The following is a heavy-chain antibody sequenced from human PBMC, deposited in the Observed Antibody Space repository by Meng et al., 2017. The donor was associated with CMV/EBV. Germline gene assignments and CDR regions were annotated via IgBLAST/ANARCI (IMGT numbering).Heavy chain of an antibody. V-gene: IGHV1-46*01. Sequence: ASVKVSCKASGYTFTSYYMHWVRQAPGQGLEWMGIINPSGGSTSYAQKFQGRVTMTRDTSTSTVYMELSSLRSEDTAVHYCARDWTIFGVVIPGDDAFDIWGQGTMVTVSS. CDR2: INPSGGST. CDR1: GYTFTSYY. CDR3: ARDWTIFGVVIPGDDAFDI. D-gene: IGHD3-3*01. J-gene: IGHJ3*02.